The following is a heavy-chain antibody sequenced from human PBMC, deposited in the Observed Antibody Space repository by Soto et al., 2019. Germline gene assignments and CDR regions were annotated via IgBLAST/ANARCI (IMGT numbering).Heavy chain of an antibody. CDR2: INHSGST. D-gene: IGHD3-10*01. J-gene: IGHJ6*02. Sequence: SETLSLTCAVYGGSFSGYYWSWIRQPPGKGLEWIGEINHSGSTNYNPSLKSRVTISVDTSKNQFSLKLSSVTAADTAVYYCARVSGIYYYGMDVWGQGTTVTV. CDR1: GGSFSGYY. V-gene: IGHV4-34*01. CDR3: ARVSGIYYYGMDV.